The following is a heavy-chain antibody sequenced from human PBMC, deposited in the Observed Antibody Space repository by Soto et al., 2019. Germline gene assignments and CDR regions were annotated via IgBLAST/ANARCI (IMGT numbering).Heavy chain of an antibody. Sequence: QVQLVQSGAEVKKPGSSVKVSCKASGGTFSSYTISWVRQAPGQGLEWMGRIIPILGIANYAQKFQGRVTITADKSTCTAEMEVRSRRSEVTALYYWAREDEGRGGNPPFFDYWGQGTLVTVSS. CDR1: GGTFSSYT. D-gene: IGHD2-15*01. CDR3: AREDEGRGGNPPFFDY. CDR2: IIPILGIA. V-gene: IGHV1-69*02. J-gene: IGHJ4*02.